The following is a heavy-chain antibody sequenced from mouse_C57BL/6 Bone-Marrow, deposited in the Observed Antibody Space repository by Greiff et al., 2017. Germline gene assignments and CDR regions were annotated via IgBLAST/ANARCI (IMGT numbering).Heavy chain of an antibody. Sequence: EVMLVESGGGLVKPGGSLKLSCAASGFTFSDYGMHWVRQAPEKGLEWVAYISSGSSTIYYADTVKGRFTISRDNAKNTLFLQMTSLRSEDTAMYYCATPDYSNYRRAWFAYWGQGTLVTVSA. J-gene: IGHJ3*01. V-gene: IGHV5-17*01. CDR2: ISSGSSTI. D-gene: IGHD2-5*01. CDR3: ATPDYSNYRRAWFAY. CDR1: GFTFSDYG.